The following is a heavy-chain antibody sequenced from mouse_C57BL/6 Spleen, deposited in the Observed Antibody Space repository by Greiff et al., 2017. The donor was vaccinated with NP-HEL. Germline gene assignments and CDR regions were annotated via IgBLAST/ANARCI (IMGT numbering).Heavy chain of an antibody. J-gene: IGHJ2*01. CDR1: GYTFTSYW. V-gene: IGHV1-55*01. Sequence: VQLQQSGAELVKPGASVKMSCKASGYTFTSYWITWVKQRPGQGLEWIGDIYPGSGSTNYNEKFKSKATLTVDTSSSTAYMQLSSLTSEDSAVYYGARSITTVVADYWGQGTTLTVSS. CDR2: IYPGSGST. D-gene: IGHD1-1*01. CDR3: ARSITTVVADY.